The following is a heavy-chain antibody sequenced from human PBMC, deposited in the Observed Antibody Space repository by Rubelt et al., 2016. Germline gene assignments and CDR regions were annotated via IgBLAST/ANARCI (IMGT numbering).Heavy chain of an antibody. D-gene: IGHD3-10*01. J-gene: IGHJ4*02. CDR3: ARVGGTSGSPPDY. V-gene: IGHV4-4*02. CDR2: IYHSGDT. Sequence: GTLSLTCAVSGASISSSYWWSWVRQFPGKGLEWIVEIYHSGDTNYNPSLKSRVTISVDNSKNQFSLRMTSVTAADTAVYYCARVGGTSGSPPDYWGQGTLVTVSS. CDR1: GASISSSYW.